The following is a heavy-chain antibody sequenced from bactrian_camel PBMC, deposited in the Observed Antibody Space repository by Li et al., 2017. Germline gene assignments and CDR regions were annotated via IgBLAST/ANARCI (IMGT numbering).Heavy chain of an antibody. Sequence: HVQLVESGGGSVQAGGTLRLSCAAPEALPRDRKYMGWFRQAPGKEREAVAAIWLGDGRQWYAEAVKGRFTISRDNGKNTIYLQMNSLRPEDTAMYYCAAGRRQVVAGTGTSYCSLNRTTLTFGARGPRSPSP. CDR3: AAGRRQVVAGTGTSYCSLNRTTLT. CDR1: EALPRDRKY. CDR2: IWLGDGRQ. J-gene: IGHJ4*01. D-gene: IGHD6*01. V-gene: IGHV3S55*01.